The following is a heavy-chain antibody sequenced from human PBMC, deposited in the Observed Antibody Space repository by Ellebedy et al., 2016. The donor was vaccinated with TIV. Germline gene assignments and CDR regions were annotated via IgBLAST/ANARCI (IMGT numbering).Heavy chain of an antibody. CDR2: IYSGVSGGST. Sequence: GESLKISCAASGFSLNVNYMSWVRQAPGKGLEWVSIIYSGVSGGSTYYADSVKGRFTISRDNFKNNMFLQMNSLRAEDTAVYYCARDGVIPSGGVPQFDPWGQGTLVTVSS. J-gene: IGHJ5*02. CDR1: GFSLNVNY. D-gene: IGHD2/OR15-2a*01. CDR3: ARDGVIPSGGVPQFDP. V-gene: IGHV3-66*01.